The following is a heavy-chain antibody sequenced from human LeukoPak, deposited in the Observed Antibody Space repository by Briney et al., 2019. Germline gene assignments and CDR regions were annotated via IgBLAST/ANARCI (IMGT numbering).Heavy chain of an antibody. CDR2: IYSGGTT. V-gene: IGHV3-53*01. CDR1: GFTVSSNY. J-gene: IGHJ4*02. CDR3: ARDGGSGNYFIDY. D-gene: IGHD3-10*01. Sequence: GGSLRLSCAASGFTVSSNYMSWVRQAPGKGLEWVSVIYSGGTTNYADSVKGRFTISRDNSKNTLFLQMNSLRAEDTAVYYCARDGGSGNYFIDYWGQGTLVTVSS.